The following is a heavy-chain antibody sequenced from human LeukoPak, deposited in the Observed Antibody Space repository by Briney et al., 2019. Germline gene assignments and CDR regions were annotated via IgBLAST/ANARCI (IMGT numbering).Heavy chain of an antibody. Sequence: GGSLRLSCAASGFTFSNYWMHWVRQAPGKGLVWVSRINSDGINTSYADSVKGRFTISRDSAKNTLNLQMNSLRAEDTAVYYCARDLGQYYDTSDNWFDPWGQGTLVTVSS. V-gene: IGHV3-74*01. D-gene: IGHD3-22*01. CDR1: GFTFSNYW. CDR2: INSDGINT. CDR3: ARDLGQYYDTSDNWFDP. J-gene: IGHJ5*02.